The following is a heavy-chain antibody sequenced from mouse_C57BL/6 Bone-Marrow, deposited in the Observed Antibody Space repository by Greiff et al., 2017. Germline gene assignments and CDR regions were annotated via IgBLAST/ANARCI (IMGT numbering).Heavy chain of an antibody. CDR3: ARTYYGSRLYYFDY. V-gene: IGHV3-6*01. CDR2: ISYDGSN. Sequence: DVQLQESGPGLVKPSQSLSLTCSVTGYSITSGYYWNWIRQFPGNKLEWMGYISYDGSNNYNPSLKNRISITRDTSKNQFFLKLNSVTTEDTATYYCARTYYGSRLYYFDYWGQGTTLTVSS. D-gene: IGHD1-1*01. CDR1: GYSITSGYY. J-gene: IGHJ2*01.